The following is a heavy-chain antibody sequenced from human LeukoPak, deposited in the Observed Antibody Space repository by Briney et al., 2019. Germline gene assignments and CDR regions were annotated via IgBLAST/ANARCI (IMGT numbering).Heavy chain of an antibody. CDR3: AKAPLGIFVYYYMDV. CDR2: IRGSGGST. CDR1: GFTFSSYA. Sequence: PGGALRLSCASCGFTFSSYAMSWVRQARGKGLEGVSAIRGSGGSTYYRDSVKGRFTISRDNSKNTLYLQMNSLRAEDTAVYYCAKAPLGIFVYYYMDVWGKGTTVTVSS. D-gene: IGHD7-27*01. V-gene: IGHV3-23*01. J-gene: IGHJ6*03.